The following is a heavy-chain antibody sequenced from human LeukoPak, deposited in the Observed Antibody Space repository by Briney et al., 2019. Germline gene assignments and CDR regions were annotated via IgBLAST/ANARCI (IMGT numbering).Heavy chain of an antibody. CDR1: GGSFSSYV. CDR3: ARFSSSWYAFDAFDI. J-gene: IGHJ3*02. V-gene: IGHV1-69*04. D-gene: IGHD6-13*01. CDR2: IIPVLGVS. Sequence: SVKVSCKASGGSFSSYVITWVRQAPGQGLEWMGRIIPVLGVSNFAQKFQGRVTITADKSTSTAYMELSSLRSEDTAVYYCARFSSSWYAFDAFDIWGQGTMVTVSS.